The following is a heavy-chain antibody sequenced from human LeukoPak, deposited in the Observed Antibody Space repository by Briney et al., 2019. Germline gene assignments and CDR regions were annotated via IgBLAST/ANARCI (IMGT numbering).Heavy chain of an antibody. J-gene: IGHJ6*03. D-gene: IGHD2-21*02. CDR1: GGSISSGSYY. CDR2: IYTSGST. V-gene: IGHV4-61*02. CDR3: AAMVVTDYYYYMDV. Sequence: SETLSLTCTVSGGSISSGSYYWSWIRQPAGKGLEWIGRIYTSGSTNYNPSLKSRVTISVDTSKNQFSLKLSSVTAADTAVYYCAAMVVTDYYYYMDVWGKGTTVTISS.